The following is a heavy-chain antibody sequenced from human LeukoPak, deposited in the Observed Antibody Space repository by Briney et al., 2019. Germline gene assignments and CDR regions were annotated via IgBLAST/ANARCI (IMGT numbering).Heavy chain of an antibody. Sequence: PGGSLRLSCAASGFTFSSYAMSWVRQAPGKGLGWVSAISGSGGSTYYADSVKGRFTISRDNPKNTLYLQMNSLRAEDTAVYYCATRPYYCDSSGYSYPWGQGTLVTVSS. CDR3: ATRPYYCDSSGYSYP. CDR1: GFTFSSYA. J-gene: IGHJ5*02. D-gene: IGHD3-22*01. CDR2: ISGSGGST. V-gene: IGHV3-23*01.